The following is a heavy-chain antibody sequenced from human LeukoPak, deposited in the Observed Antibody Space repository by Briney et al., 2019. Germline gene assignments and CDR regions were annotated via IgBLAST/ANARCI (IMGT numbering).Heavy chain of an antibody. CDR2: ISGSGGST. CDR1: GFTFSTYA. Sequence: HAGGSLRLSCAASGFTFSTYAMSWVRQAPGKGLEWVSAISGSGGSTYYADSVEGRFTISRDNSKNTLYLQMNSLRAEDTAVYYCAKDRYGPSGWTPNYYYYGMDVWGQGTTVTVSS. D-gene: IGHD6-19*01. J-gene: IGHJ6*02. V-gene: IGHV3-23*01. CDR3: AKDRYGPSGWTPNYYYYGMDV.